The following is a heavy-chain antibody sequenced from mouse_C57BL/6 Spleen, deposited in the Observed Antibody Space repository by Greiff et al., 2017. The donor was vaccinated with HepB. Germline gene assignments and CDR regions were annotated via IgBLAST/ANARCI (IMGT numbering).Heavy chain of an antibody. Sequence: VQLKESGPELVKPGASVKLSCKASGYTFTSYDINWVKQRPGQGLEWIGWIYPRDGSTKYNEKFKGKATLTVDTSSSTAYMELHSLTSEDSAVYFCARTSTYYAMDYWGQGTSVTVSS. CDR3: ARTSTYYAMDY. J-gene: IGHJ4*01. D-gene: IGHD2-10*02. CDR1: GYTFTSYD. CDR2: IYPRDGST. V-gene: IGHV1-85*01.